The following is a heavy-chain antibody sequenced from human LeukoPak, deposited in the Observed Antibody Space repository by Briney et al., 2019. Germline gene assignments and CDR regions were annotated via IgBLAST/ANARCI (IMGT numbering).Heavy chain of an antibody. CDR2: ISAYNGNT. Sequence: ASVKVSCKASGYTFTSYGISWVRQAPGQGLEWMGWISAYNGNTNYAQKLQGRVTMTTDTFTSTAYMELRSLRSDDTAVYYCARDIWVEPYGMDVWGQGTTVTVSS. CDR3: ARDIWVEPYGMDV. V-gene: IGHV1-18*01. J-gene: IGHJ6*02. D-gene: IGHD3-16*01. CDR1: GYTFTSYG.